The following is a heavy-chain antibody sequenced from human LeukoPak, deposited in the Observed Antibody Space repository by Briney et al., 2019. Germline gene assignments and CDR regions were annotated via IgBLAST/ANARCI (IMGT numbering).Heavy chain of an antibody. CDR1: GFTFSSYG. V-gene: IGHV3-30*18. J-gene: IGHJ4*02. CDR3: AKDVLDSSGSFDY. Sequence: GGSLRFSCAASGFTFSSYGMHWVRQAPGKGLEWVAVISYDGSNKYYADSVKGRFTISRDNSKNTLYLQMNSLRAEDTAVYYCAKDVLDSSGSFDYWGQGTLVTVSS. D-gene: IGHD6-19*01. CDR2: ISYDGSNK.